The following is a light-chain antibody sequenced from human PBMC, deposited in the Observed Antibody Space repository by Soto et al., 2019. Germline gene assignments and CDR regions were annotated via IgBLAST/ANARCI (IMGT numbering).Light chain of an antibody. J-gene: IGKJ1*01. CDR3: QQYNDWWT. CDR1: QSVSRN. V-gene: IGKV3-15*01. Sequence: EIVMTQSPASLSVSPGESATLSCRASQSVSRNLTWYQQKPGQAPRLLIYDASTRATGVPGRFSGSGSGTDFTLTISSLQSEDFAVYYCQQYNDWWTFGQGTKVEIK. CDR2: DAS.